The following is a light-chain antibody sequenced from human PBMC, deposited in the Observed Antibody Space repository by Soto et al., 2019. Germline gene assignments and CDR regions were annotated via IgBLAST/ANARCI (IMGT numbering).Light chain of an antibody. Sequence: EIVLTQSPGTLSLSPGEIATLSCRASQSVSNNYLAWYQQKPGQAPRLLIYGASNRATGIAARFSGSGSGTDFTLTISSLEPEDFAVYYCQQRSNWPQTFGQGTKVDIK. CDR3: QQRSNWPQT. V-gene: IGKV3-11*01. CDR2: GAS. J-gene: IGKJ1*01. CDR1: QSVSNNY.